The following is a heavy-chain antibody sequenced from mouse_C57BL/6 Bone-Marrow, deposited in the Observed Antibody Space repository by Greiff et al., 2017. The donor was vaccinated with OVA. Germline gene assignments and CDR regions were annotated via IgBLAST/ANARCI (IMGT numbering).Heavy chain of an antibody. CDR2: IWSGGST. V-gene: IGHV2-2*01. Sequence: VQLVESGPGLVQPSQSLSITCTVSGLSLTSYGVHWVRQSPGKGLEWLGVIWSGGSTDYNAAFISRLSISKDNSKSQVFFKMNSLQADDTAIYYCASYSNYDYYAMDYWGQGTSVTVSS. CDR1: GLSLTSYG. J-gene: IGHJ4*01. CDR3: ASYSNYDYYAMDY. D-gene: IGHD2-5*01.